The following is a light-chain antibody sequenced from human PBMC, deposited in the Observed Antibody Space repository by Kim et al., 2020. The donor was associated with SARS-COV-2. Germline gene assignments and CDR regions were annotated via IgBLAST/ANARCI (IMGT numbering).Light chain of an antibody. CDR3: LQHNNYSWT. Sequence: SVGNIVPITCRASQVMGSTLAWYQQKPGKAPKPLIYDVSILESGFPSRFSGSGSGTEFTLSISSLQPEDFATYYCLQHNNYSWTFGQGTKVDIK. V-gene: IGKV1-17*01. CDR2: DVS. CDR1: QVMGST. J-gene: IGKJ1*01.